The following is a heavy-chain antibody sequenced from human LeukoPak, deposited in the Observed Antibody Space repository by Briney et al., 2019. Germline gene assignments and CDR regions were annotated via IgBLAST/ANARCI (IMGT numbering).Heavy chain of an antibody. J-gene: IGHJ4*02. CDR2: ISYDGSNK. D-gene: IGHD5-12*01. CDR3: AKGSSIVATILGY. V-gene: IGHV3-30*18. Sequence: GGSLRLSCAASGFTFSSYGMHWVRQAPGKGLEWVAVISYDGSNKYYADSAKGRFTISRDNSKNTLYLQMNSLRAEDTAVYYCAKGSSIVATILGYWGQGTLVTVSS. CDR1: GFTFSSYG.